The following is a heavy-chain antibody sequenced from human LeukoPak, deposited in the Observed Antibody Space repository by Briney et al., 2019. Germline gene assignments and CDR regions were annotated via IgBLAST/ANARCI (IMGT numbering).Heavy chain of an antibody. CDR2: ITRSSDII. V-gene: IGHV3-48*01. J-gene: IGHJ4*02. CDR3: ARDFGYAFDY. Sequence: GGSLRLSCVGSGFSLSTYEMNWVRQAPGKGLEWVSYITRSSDIIKYADSVEGRFTISRDNAKNSLYLQMNSLRAEDTAVYYCARDFGYAFDYWGQGTLVTVSS. D-gene: IGHD5-12*01. CDR1: GFSLSTYE.